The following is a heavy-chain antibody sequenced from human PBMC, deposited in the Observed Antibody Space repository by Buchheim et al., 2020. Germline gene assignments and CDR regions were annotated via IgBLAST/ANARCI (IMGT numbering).Heavy chain of an antibody. V-gene: IGHV3-30-3*01. D-gene: IGHD1-26*01. CDR2: ISYDGSNK. J-gene: IGHJ4*02. Sequence: QVQLVESGGGVVQPGRSLRLSCAAPGFTFSSYAMHWVRQAPGKGLEWVAVISYDGSNKYYADSVKGRFTISRDNSKNTLYLQMNSLRAEDTAVYYCARDRYGSKGGYWGQGTL. CDR1: GFTFSSYA. CDR3: ARDRYGSKGGY.